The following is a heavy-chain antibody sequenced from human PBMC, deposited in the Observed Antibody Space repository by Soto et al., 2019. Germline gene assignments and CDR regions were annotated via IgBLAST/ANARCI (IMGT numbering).Heavy chain of an antibody. CDR1: GFTFSSYW. Sequence: EVQLVESGGGLVQPGGSLRLSCAASGFTFSSYWMSWVRQAPGKGLEWVANIKQDGSEKYYVDSVKGRFTISRDNAKNSLYLQINSLRAEDTAVYYCARPSTSYSSSPDYWGQGTRVTVSS. D-gene: IGHD6-6*01. CDR3: ARPSTSYSSSPDY. V-gene: IGHV3-7*05. J-gene: IGHJ4*02. CDR2: IKQDGSEK.